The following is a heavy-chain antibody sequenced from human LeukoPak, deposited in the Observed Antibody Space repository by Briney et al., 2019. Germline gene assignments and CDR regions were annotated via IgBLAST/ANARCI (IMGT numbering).Heavy chain of an antibody. D-gene: IGHD3-16*01. Sequence: WGSLRLTCAASGFTLDDYHWTWVRQAPGKGLEWVSGISGSANKKYYADSVNGRFTISTDNSKNTLYLQMNSLRVEDTAVYYCAKDRRYYDTESEIPACCGQASLVTVSS. CDR2: ISGSANKK. CDR1: GFTLDDYH. V-gene: IGHV3-23*01. CDR3: AKDRRYYDTESEIPAC. J-gene: IGHJ4*02.